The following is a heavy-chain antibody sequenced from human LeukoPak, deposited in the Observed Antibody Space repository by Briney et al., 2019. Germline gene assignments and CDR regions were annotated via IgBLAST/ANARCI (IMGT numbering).Heavy chain of an antibody. CDR3: ARQYCSSTNCYYFDY. J-gene: IGHJ4*02. D-gene: IGHD2-2*01. Sequence: SETLSLTCTVSGGSISSYFWSWIRQPPGKGLGWIGYIYYSGSTNYNPSLKSRVTISVVTSKNQFSLTLSSVTAADTAVYYCARQYCSSTNCYYFDYWGQGTLVTVSS. V-gene: IGHV4-59*01. CDR1: GGSISSYF. CDR2: IYYSGST.